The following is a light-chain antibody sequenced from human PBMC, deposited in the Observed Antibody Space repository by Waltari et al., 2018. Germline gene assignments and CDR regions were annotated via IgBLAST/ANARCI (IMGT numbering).Light chain of an antibody. CDR3: SSYAGTYTGV. CDR2: DVP. CDR1: STDVGVSNS. Sequence: QSALTQPPPLSDSPGQSSTTSCTGNSTDVGVSNSLSWYQHHPGKAPKLIIYDVPKRPSGVPDRFSAAKSGNTASLTISGLRAEDEADYYCSSYAGTYTGVFGGGTKLTVL. J-gene: IGLJ3*02. V-gene: IGLV2-11*01.